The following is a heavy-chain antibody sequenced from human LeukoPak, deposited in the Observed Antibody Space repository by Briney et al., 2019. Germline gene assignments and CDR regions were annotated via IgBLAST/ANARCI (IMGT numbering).Heavy chain of an antibody. V-gene: IGHV1-24*01. J-gene: IGHJ6*03. CDR3: ARGHPWNRVAATLGSRYSMDV. CDR2: FDREDGET. Sequence: GASVKVSCKISGYTLTELSMHWVRQAPGKGLEWMGGFDREDGETIYAQNFQGRVTMTEDTSTDTAYMELSSLTSEDTAMYYCARGHPWNRVAATLGSRYSMDVWGKGTTVTISS. CDR1: GYTLTELS. D-gene: IGHD2-15*01.